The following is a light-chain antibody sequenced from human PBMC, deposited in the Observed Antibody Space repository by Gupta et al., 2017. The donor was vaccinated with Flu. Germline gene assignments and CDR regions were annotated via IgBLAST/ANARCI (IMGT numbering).Light chain of an antibody. CDR2: GNN. J-gene: IGLJ3*02. CDR1: SSNLGAGYD. Sequence: QSGLTQPPSVSGAPGQRLTISCTGSSSNLGAGYDVHWYQQFPGKAPKLLLYGNNHRPSGVPDRFSGSKSGTSASLAITGLQADDEADYFCQSYAISLSGSVFGGGTKMTVL. V-gene: IGLV1-40*01. CDR3: QSYAISLSGSV.